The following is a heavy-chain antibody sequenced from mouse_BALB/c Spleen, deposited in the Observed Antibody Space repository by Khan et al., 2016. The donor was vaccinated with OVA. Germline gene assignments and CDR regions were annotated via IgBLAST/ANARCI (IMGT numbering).Heavy chain of an antibody. CDR2: LYSIGDST. J-gene: IGHJ3*01. CDR1: RFTFSSYG. Sequence: EVELVESGGGLVQPGGSLKLSCAASRFTFSSYGMSSVRQTPDQRLELVATLYSIGDSTDYPDSVKRRFTISGDNATNALYLPLRSLKSEDTAVYYCGRSAKWGQGTTVTVS. CDR3: GRSAK. D-gene: IGHD1-3*01. V-gene: IGHV5-6-3*01.